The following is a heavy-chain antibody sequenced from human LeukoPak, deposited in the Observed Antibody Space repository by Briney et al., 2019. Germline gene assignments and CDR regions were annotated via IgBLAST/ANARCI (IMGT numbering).Heavy chain of an antibody. CDR2: ISSSSSYI. V-gene: IGHV3-21*01. CDR3: ARERHGDYSNWFDP. Sequence: GGSLRLSCAASGFTFSSYSMNWVRQAPGKGLEWVSSISSSSSYIYYADSVKGRFTISRDNAENSLYLQMNSLRAEDTAVYYCARERHGDYSNWFDPWGQGTLVTVSS. D-gene: IGHD4-17*01. CDR1: GFTFSSYS. J-gene: IGHJ5*02.